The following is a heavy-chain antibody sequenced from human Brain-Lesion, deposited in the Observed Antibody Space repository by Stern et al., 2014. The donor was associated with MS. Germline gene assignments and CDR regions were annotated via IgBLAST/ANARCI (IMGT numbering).Heavy chain of an antibody. J-gene: IGHJ4*02. V-gene: IGHV4-4*02. CDR2: SDPSGST. Sequence: VQLVESGPGLVKPSGTLSLTCAVSGGSISSSNWWSWVRQSPGKGLGWIGGSDPSGSTIYNPSLKSRVTVSVDKSKNRLSLKFRSVTAADTAVYFCARFPASRPHVFDSWGQGTLVTVSS. D-gene: IGHD6-13*01. CDR1: GGSISSSNW. CDR3: ARFPASRPHVFDS.